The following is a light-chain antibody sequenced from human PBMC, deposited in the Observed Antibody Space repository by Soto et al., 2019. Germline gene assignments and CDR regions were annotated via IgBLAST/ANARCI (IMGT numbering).Light chain of an antibody. CDR1: QGISSY. Sequence: DIRVTQSPSFLSASVEDRVTITCRASQGISSYLAWYQQKPGKAPKLLIYAASTLQSGVPSRFSGSGSGTEFTLTISSLQPEDFATYYCQQLNSYPPRLTFGGGTKVEIK. J-gene: IGKJ4*01. CDR2: AAS. CDR3: QQLNSYPPRLT. V-gene: IGKV1-9*01.